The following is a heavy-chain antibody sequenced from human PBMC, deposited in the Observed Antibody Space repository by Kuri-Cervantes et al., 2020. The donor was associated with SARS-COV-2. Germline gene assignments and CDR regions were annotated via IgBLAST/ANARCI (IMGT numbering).Heavy chain of an antibody. V-gene: IGHV4-34*01. D-gene: IGHD3-3*01. Sequence: GSLRLSCAVYGGSFSGYYWSWIRQPPGKGLEWIGEINHSGSTNYNPSLKSRVTISVDTSKNQFSLKLSSVTAADTAVYYCARGSYDFWSDYYYYYGMDVWGQGTTVTVSS. CDR3: ARGSYDFWSDYYYYYGMDV. CDR2: INHSGST. J-gene: IGHJ6*02. CDR1: GGSFSGYY.